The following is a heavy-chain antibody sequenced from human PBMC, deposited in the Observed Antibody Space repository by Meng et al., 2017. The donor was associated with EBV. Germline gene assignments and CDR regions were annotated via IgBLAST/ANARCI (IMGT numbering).Heavy chain of an antibody. CDR3: ARRGGVADWFDP. D-gene: IGHD2-15*01. J-gene: IGHJ5*02. Sequence: QVQLVQSGAEVKKPGASVKVSCKASGYTFTSYAMHWVRQAPGQRLEWMGWINAGNGNTKYSQKFQGRVTITRDTSASTAYMELSSLRSEDTAAYYCARRGGVADWFDPWGQGTLVTVSS. V-gene: IGHV1-3*01. CDR1: GYTFTSYA. CDR2: INAGNGNT.